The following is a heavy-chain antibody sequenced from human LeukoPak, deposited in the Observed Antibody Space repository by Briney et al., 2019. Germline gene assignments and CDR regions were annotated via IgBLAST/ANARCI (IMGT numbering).Heavy chain of an antibody. CDR2: IYHSGST. CDR3: ARALGTMVRGTNYYYYYYMDV. CDR1: GYSISSGYY. D-gene: IGHD3-10*01. V-gene: IGHV4-38-2*01. J-gene: IGHJ6*03. Sequence: PSETLSLTCAVSGYSISSGYYWGWTRQPPGKGLEWIGSIYHSGSTYYNPSLKSRVTISVDTSKNQFSLKLSSATAADTAVYYCARALGTMVRGTNYYYYYYMDVWGKGTTVTVSS.